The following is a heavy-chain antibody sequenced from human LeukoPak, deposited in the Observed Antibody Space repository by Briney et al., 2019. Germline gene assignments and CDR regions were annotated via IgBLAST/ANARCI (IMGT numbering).Heavy chain of an antibody. J-gene: IGHJ5*02. CDR3: ACSGSYMWFDP. V-gene: IGHV4-30-2*05. CDR1: GGSISSGGYS. Sequence: PSQTLSLTCAVSGGSISSGGYSWSWIRQPPGKGLEWIGYIYHSGSTYYNPSLKSRVTISVDTSKNQFSLRLSSVTAADTAVYYCACSGSYMWFDPWGQGTLVTVSS. CDR2: IYHSGST. D-gene: IGHD3-10*02.